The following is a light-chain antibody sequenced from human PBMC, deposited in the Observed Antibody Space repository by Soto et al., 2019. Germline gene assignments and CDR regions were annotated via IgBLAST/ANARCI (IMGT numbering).Light chain of an antibody. Sequence: EIFFTQSPDTLSLSPGERANLSRSASQSIANYVAWYHQRPGQAPRLVIYGASNRATDIPARLSGSGSGTDFTLTISSVEAEDFGVYYCQQRSNWPPITFGQGKRLEIK. J-gene: IGKJ5*01. CDR3: QQRSNWPPIT. CDR1: QSIANY. CDR2: GAS. V-gene: IGKV3-11*01.